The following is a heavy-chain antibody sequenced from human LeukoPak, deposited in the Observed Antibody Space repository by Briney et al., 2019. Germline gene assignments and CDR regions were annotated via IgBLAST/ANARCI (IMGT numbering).Heavy chain of an antibody. D-gene: IGHD3-22*01. V-gene: IGHV4-30-2*01. Sequence: SETLSLTCTVSGGSISSGGSYWSWIRQPPGKGLEWIGYIYHSGSTYYNPSPKSRVTISVDRSKNQFSLKLSSVTAADTAVYYCARDHDSSVYWHWGQGTLVTVSS. CDR2: IYHSGST. CDR3: ARDHDSSVYWH. CDR1: GGSISSGGSY. J-gene: IGHJ4*02.